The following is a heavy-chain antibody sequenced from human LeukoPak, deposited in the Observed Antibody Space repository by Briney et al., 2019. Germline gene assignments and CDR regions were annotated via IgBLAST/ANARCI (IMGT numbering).Heavy chain of an antibody. CDR2: ISDDGRSK. CDR1: GFSFISYG. V-gene: IGHV3-30*18. D-gene: IGHD4-17*01. Sequence: PGGSLRLSCAASGFSFISYGMHWVRQAPGKGLEWVGVISDDGRSKDYADSVKGRFTISRDNSKDTLYLQMNSLRAEDTAAYYCAKRPSDYGDYVSYFDYWGRGTLVTVSS. CDR3: AKRPSDYGDYVSYFDY. J-gene: IGHJ4*02.